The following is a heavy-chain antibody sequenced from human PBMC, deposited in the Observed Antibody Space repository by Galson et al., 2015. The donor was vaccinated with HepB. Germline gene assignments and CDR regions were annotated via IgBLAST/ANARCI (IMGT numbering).Heavy chain of an antibody. CDR3: AREGIEWELRYVDY. Sequence: LRLSCAATGFTFSSYEMNWVRQAPGKGLEWVSYISSSGSTTYYADSVKGRFTISRDNAKNSVFLEMNSLRADDSAVYYCAREGIEWELRYVDYWGQGSLVTVSS. CDR1: GFTFSSYE. CDR2: ISSSGSTT. J-gene: IGHJ4*02. D-gene: IGHD1-26*01. V-gene: IGHV3-48*03.